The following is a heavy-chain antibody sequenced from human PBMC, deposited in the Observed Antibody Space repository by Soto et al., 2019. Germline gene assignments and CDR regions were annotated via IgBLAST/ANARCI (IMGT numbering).Heavy chain of an antibody. D-gene: IGHD3-10*01. Sequence: PSETLSLTCTFSCGSIITYYWSWIRQPPGGTLEWIGYIYSSGATTYNPSLESRVTMSVDMPNNEFSLELTSLTAADTAVYYCARSHSFDGSIYHYYFDFWGQGTLVTVSS. CDR1: CGSIITYY. V-gene: IGHV4-59*01. J-gene: IGHJ4*02. CDR2: IYSSGAT. CDR3: ARSHSFDGSIYHYYFDF.